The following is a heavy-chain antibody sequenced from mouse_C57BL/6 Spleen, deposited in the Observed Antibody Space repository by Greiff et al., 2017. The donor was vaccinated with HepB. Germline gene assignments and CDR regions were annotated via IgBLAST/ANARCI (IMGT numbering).Heavy chain of an antibody. D-gene: IGHD2-4*01. Sequence: QVQLQQPGAELVKPGASVKLSCKASGYTFTSYWMHWVKQRPGQGLEWIGMIHPNSGSTNYNEKFKSKATLTVDKSSSTAYMQLSSLTSEDSAVYYCARIYYDSCFAYWGQGTLVTVSA. CDR1: GYTFTSYW. V-gene: IGHV1-64*01. J-gene: IGHJ3*01. CDR3: ARIYYDSCFAY. CDR2: IHPNSGST.